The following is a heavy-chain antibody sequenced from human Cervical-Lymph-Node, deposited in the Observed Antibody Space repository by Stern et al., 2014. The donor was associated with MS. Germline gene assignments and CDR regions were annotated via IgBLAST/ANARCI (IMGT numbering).Heavy chain of an antibody. D-gene: IGHD3-22*01. CDR3: ARDHGYYDSRVDAFDI. CDR1: GYTFTSYG. CDR2: ISAYNGNT. V-gene: IGHV1-18*04. Sequence: DQLVESGAEVKKPGASVKVSCKASGYTFTSYGISWVRQAPGQGLEWLGWISAYNGNTNYAQKLQGRVTMTTDTSTSTAYMELRSLRSDDTAVYYCARDHGYYDSRVDAFDIWAKGQWSPSLQ. J-gene: IGHJ3*02.